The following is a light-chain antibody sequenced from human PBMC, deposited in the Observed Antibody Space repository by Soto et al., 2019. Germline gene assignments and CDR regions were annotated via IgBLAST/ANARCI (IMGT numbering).Light chain of an antibody. CDR2: GAS. J-gene: IGKJ2*01. V-gene: IGKV3-15*01. CDR1: QSVGSN. CDR3: QQYTNWPYT. Sequence: EIVMTQSPATLSVSPGERASLSCRASQSVGSNLAWYQQTAGQAPRLLIYGASTRATGIPARFSGSGSGTEFTLTISSLQYEDFAFYSCQQYTNWPYTFGQGTKLEIK.